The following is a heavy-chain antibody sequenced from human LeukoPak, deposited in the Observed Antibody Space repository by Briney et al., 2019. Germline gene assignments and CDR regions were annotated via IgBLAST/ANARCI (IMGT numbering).Heavy chain of an antibody. CDR1: GFTFSSYG. CDR3: ARAPASSSSWFYYYYGMDV. D-gene: IGHD6-13*01. J-gene: IGHJ6*04. V-gene: IGHV3-33*01. CDR2: IWYDGSNK. Sequence: GGSLRLSCAASGFTFSSYGMHWVRQAPGKGLEWVAVIWYDGSNKYYADSVKGRFTISRDNSKNTLYLQMNSLRAEDTAVYCCARAPASSSSWFYYYYGMDVWGKGTTVTVSS.